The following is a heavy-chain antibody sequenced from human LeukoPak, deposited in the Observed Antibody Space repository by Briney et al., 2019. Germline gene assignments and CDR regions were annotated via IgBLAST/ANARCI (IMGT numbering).Heavy chain of an antibody. Sequence: GSLRLSCAAPGFNISTYTMSSLRQAPGKGLECISAISGSGDSTYYVDSVKGRFTVSRDNSKNTLYLQMNSLRAEDTAVYYCAKDTYCCDSSGYHGYFDHWGQGTLVTVSS. D-gene: IGHD3-22*01. CDR2: ISGSGDST. CDR1: GFNISTYT. CDR3: AKDTYCCDSSGYHGYFDH. V-gene: IGHV3-23*01. J-gene: IGHJ4*02.